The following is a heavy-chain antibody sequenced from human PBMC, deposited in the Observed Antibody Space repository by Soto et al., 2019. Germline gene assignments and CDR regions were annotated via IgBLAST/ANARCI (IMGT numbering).Heavy chain of an antibody. CDR1: GFTFSSYA. CDR3: AREGSSSLRSYLPWFDP. D-gene: IGHD6-6*01. J-gene: IGHJ5*02. CDR2: ISYDGSNK. V-gene: IGHV3-30-3*01. Sequence: GGSLRLSCAASGFTFSSYAMHWVRQAPGKGLEWVAVISYDGSNKYYADSVKGRFTISRDNSKNTLYLQMNSLRAEDTAVYYCAREGSSSLRSYLPWFDPWGQGTLVTVSS.